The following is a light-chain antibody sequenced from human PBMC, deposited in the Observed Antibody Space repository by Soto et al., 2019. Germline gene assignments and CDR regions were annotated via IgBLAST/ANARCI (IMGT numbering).Light chain of an antibody. V-gene: IGLV2-8*01. Sequence: QSALTQPPSASGSPGQSITISCIGTADYDYVSWYQQHPGQSPRPLIYEVSQRPAGVPDRFSGSKSGNTAALTVSRLHADDDADYYCSSHAGLSTVLFGGGTKLTVL. J-gene: IGLJ3*02. CDR3: SSHAGLSTVL. CDR1: ADYDY. CDR2: EVS.